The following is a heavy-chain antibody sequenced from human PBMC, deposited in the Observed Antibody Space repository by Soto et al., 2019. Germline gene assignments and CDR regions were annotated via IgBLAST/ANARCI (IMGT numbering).Heavy chain of an antibody. CDR2: ISAYNGNT. V-gene: IGHV1-18*04. D-gene: IGHD1-26*01. CDR1: GYTFTSYG. Sequence: ASVKVSCKASGYTFTSYGISWVRQAPGQGLEWMGWISAYNGNTNYAQKLQGRVTITTDKSTSTASLELRGWKFDATAVFYCARDRYSGRRDAFNIGGQGTRVT. J-gene: IGHJ3*02. CDR3: ARDRYSGRRDAFNI.